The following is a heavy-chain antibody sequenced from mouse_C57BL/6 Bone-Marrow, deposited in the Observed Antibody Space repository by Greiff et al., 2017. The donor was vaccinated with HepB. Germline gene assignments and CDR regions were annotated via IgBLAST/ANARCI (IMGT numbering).Heavy chain of an antibody. D-gene: IGHD1-1*01. CDR1: GFTFSDYY. J-gene: IGHJ4*01. Sequence: EVKLVESEGGLVQPGSSMKLSCTASGFTFSDYYMAWVRQVPEKGLEWVANINYDGSSTYYLDSLKSRFIISRDNAKNILYLQMSSLKSEDTATYYCAREDYGSTMDYWGQGTSVTVSS. V-gene: IGHV5-16*01. CDR3: AREDYGSTMDY. CDR2: INYDGSST.